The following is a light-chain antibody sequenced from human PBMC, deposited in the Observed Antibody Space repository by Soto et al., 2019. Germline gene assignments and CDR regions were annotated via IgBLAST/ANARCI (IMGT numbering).Light chain of an antibody. Sequence: EIVLTQSPGTLSLSPGERATLSCRASQSVSSSYLAWYQQKPGHAPRLLIYGASSRATGIPDRVSGSGSGTDFTLTISRLEPEDVAVYYCQQYGSSLWTFGQGTKGAIK. CDR3: QQYGSSLWT. J-gene: IGKJ1*01. V-gene: IGKV3-20*01. CDR1: QSVSSSY. CDR2: GAS.